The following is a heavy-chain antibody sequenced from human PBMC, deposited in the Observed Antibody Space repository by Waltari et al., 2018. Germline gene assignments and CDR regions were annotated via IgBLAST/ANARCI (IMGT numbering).Heavy chain of an antibody. CDR2: VSYSGHP. CDR3: STYIGASVGTAAFDV. D-gene: IGHD2-21*01. Sequence: QLQLQESGPRLVRPSETLSLICRVSGVSITSNRHYWAWIRQSPGQGLEWRGTVSYSGHPYISPSLKSRVSVSSDTSKNQVSLILGSVTAADMAVYYCSTYIGASVGTAAFDVWGQGTMVTVSS. CDR1: GVSITSNRHY. V-gene: IGHV4-39*01. J-gene: IGHJ3*01.